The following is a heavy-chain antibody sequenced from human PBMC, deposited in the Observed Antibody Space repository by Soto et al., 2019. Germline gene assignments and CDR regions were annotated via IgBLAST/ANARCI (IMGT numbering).Heavy chain of an antibody. V-gene: IGHV4-38-2*01. CDR3: ARVSSSGCFDY. CDR1: GYSISSGYY. Sequence: SETLSLTCAVSGYSISSGYYWGWIRQPPGKGLEWIGSIYHSGSTYYNPSLKSRVTISVDTSKNQFSLKLSSVTAADTAVYYCARVSSSGCFDYWGQGTLVTVSS. D-gene: IGHD3-22*01. J-gene: IGHJ4*02. CDR2: IYHSGST.